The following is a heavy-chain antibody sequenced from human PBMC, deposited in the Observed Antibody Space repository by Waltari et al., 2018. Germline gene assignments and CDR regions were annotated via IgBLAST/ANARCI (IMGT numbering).Heavy chain of an antibody. J-gene: IGHJ6*03. CDR3: AKGPDTAMVYYYYYYMDV. Sequence: EGQLVESGGGLVQPGGSLRLSCAASGFTFSNYWMHWVRQAPGKGLVWVSRIANDGRGTTYADSVKGRFTISRDNSKNTLYLQMNSLRAEDTAVYYCAKGPDTAMVYYYYYYMDVWGKGTTVTVSS. CDR2: IANDGRGT. V-gene: IGHV3-74*02. CDR1: GFTFSNYW. D-gene: IGHD5-18*01.